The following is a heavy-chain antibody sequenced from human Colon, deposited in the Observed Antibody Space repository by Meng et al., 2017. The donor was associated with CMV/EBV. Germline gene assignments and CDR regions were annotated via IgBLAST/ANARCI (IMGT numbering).Heavy chain of an antibody. J-gene: IGHJ4*02. CDR2: IYDAGNS. V-gene: IGHV3-66*02. CDR1: GFTVSNNY. Sequence: GESLKISCAASGFTVSNNYMNWVRQAPGKGLEWVSVIYDAGNSYYADSVKGRFIISRDNSNNTLYLQMNNLRAEDTALYYCAGGAFDWGQGTLVTVSS. D-gene: IGHD2/OR15-2a*01. CDR3: AGGAFD.